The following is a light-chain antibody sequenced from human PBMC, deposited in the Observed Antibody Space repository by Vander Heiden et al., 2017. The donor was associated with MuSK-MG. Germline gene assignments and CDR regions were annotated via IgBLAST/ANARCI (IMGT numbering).Light chain of an antibody. CDR3: QQDKNWPQYT. CDR2: GAS. J-gene: IGKJ2*01. CDR1: QSVSSN. V-gene: IGKV3-15*01. Sequence: EIVMTQSPATLSVSPGERATLSCRASQSVSSNLAWYQQKPGQAPRLLIYGASTRDTGIPARFSGSGYGTEFTLTISSRQSEDFAVYYCQQDKNWPQYTFGQGTKMEIK.